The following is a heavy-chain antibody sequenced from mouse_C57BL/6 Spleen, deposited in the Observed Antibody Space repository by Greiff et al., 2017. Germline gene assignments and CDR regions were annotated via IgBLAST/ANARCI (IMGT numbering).Heavy chain of an antibody. J-gene: IGHJ4*01. CDR2: INPSTGGT. CDR1: GYSFTGYY. Sequence: EVQLQESGPELVKPGASVKISCKASGYSFTGYYMNWVKQSPEKSLEWIGEINPSTGGTTYNQKFKAKATLTVDKSSSTAYMQLKSLTSEDSAVYYCARAGTTVVVPAIDYWGQGTSVTVSS. CDR3: ARAGTTVVVPAIDY. D-gene: IGHD1-1*01. V-gene: IGHV1-42*01.